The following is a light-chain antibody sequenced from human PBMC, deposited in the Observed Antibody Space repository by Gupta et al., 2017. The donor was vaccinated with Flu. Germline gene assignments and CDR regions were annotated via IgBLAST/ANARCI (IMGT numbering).Light chain of an antibody. CDR2: DAS. CDR1: QSVSTK. Sequence: EILMTQSPVTLSVSPGERATLSCRASQSVSTKLAWYQQKPGQAPRLLIFDASTRATSIPDRFSGSGSGTEFTLTISSLQSEDLAVYYCLQNNNWPLSFGGGTKVEIK. CDR3: LQNNNWPLS. V-gene: IGKV3-15*01. J-gene: IGKJ4*01.